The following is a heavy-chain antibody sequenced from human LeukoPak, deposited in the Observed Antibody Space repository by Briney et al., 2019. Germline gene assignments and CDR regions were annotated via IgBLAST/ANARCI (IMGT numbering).Heavy chain of an antibody. CDR1: GFTFSNAW. CDR2: ISGSGGNT. V-gene: IGHV3-23*01. D-gene: IGHD1-26*01. J-gene: IGHJ4*02. CDR3: ARRIVGPTRYFDY. Sequence: GGSLRLSCAVSGFTFSNAWMSWVRQAPGKGLEWVSAISGSGGNTYYADSVKGRFTISRDNSKNTLYLQMNSLRAEDTAVYYCARRIVGPTRYFDYWGQGTLVTVSS.